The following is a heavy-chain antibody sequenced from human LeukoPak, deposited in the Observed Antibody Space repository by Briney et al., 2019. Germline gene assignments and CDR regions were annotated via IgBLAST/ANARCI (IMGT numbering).Heavy chain of an antibody. J-gene: IGHJ3*01. CDR3: ARDFSLPNAFDL. V-gene: IGHV3-30*04. Sequence: PGGSLRLSCAASGFTFSTYAMHWVRQAPGKGLEWVTVISYDGSNEYYADSVKGRFTISRDNSKNTLYLQMHSLRAEDMAMYYCARDFSLPNAFDLWGQGTKVTVSS. CDR2: ISYDGSNE. CDR1: GFTFSTYA. D-gene: IGHD1-26*01.